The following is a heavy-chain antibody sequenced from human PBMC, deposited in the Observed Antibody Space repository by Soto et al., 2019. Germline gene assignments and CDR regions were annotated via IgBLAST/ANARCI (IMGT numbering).Heavy chain of an antibody. Sequence: QVQLVESGGGVVQPGRSLRLSCAASGFTFSSHGMHWVRQAPGKGLEWVAVAWSDGTSKYYTESVKGRFTISRDNSKNTLYLEMNSLRAEDTAVYYCARDWGQLIRFVYQYYGMDVWGQGTTVTVSS. D-gene: IGHD6-13*01. CDR2: AWSDGTSK. V-gene: IGHV3-33*01. CDR1: GFTFSSHG. CDR3: ARDWGQLIRFVYQYYGMDV. J-gene: IGHJ6*02.